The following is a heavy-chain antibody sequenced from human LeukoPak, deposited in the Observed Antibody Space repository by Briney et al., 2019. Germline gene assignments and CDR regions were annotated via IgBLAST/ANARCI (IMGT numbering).Heavy chain of an antibody. CDR1: GGSISSYY. V-gene: IGHV4-59*01. CDR2: IYYSGST. J-gene: IGHJ5*02. Sequence: PSETLSLTCTVSGGSISSYYWSWIRQPPGKGLEWIGYIYYSGSTNYNPSLKSRVTISVDTSKNQFSLKLSSVTAADTAVYYCARSAVTMEPNWFDPWGQGTLVTVSS. D-gene: IGHD4-17*01. CDR3: ARSAVTMEPNWFDP.